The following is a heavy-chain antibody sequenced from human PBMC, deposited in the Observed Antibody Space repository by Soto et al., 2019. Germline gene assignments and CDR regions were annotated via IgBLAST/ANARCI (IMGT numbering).Heavy chain of an antibody. CDR1: GYTFTSYD. CDR2: MNPNSGNT. Sequence: AASVKVSCKASGYTFTSYDINWVRQATGQGLEWMGWMNPNSGNTGYAQKFQGRVTMTRNTSISTAYMELSSLRSEDTAVYYCARGYCSGGSCYSSRNYGMDVWGQGTTVTVSS. CDR3: ARGYCSGGSCYSSRNYGMDV. D-gene: IGHD2-15*01. V-gene: IGHV1-8*01. J-gene: IGHJ6*02.